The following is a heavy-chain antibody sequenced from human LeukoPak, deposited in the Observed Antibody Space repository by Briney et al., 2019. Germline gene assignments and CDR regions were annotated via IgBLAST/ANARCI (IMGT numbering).Heavy chain of an antibody. Sequence: SVKVSCKASGGTFSSYAISWVRQAPGQGLEWMGGIIPIFGTANYAQKFQGRVTITTDESTSTAYMELSGLRSEDTAVYYCARDIKAVAGLVVPVDAFDIWGQGTMVTVSS. J-gene: IGHJ3*02. CDR3: ARDIKAVAGLVVPVDAFDI. D-gene: IGHD6-19*01. V-gene: IGHV1-69*05. CDR1: GGTFSSYA. CDR2: IIPIFGTA.